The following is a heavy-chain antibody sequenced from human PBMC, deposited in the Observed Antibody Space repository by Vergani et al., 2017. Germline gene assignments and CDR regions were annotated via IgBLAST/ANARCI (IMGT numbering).Heavy chain of an antibody. V-gene: IGHV1-69-2*01. Sequence: EVQLVQSGAEVKKPGATVKISCKVSGYTFTDYYMHWVLQAPGKGLEWMGLVDPEDGETIYAEKFQGRVTITADTSTDTAYMELRSLRSEDTAVYYCATVFSVDTAMVRYYYYGMDVWGQGTTVTVSS. CDR2: VDPEDGET. CDR3: ATVFSVDTAMVRYYYYGMDV. D-gene: IGHD5-18*01. J-gene: IGHJ6*02. CDR1: GYTFTDYY.